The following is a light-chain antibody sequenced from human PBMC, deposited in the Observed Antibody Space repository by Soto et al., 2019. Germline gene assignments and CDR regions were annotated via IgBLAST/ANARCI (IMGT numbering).Light chain of an antibody. CDR1: SSDVGGYNY. Sequence: QSALTQPAXVSGSPGQSITXXXTGTSSDVGGYNYVSWYQQHPGKAPKLMIYEVSNRPSGVSNRFSGSKSGNTASLTISGLQAEDEADYYCSSYTSSSIDYVFGTGTKLTVL. V-gene: IGLV2-14*01. CDR2: EVS. J-gene: IGLJ1*01. CDR3: SSYTSSSIDYV.